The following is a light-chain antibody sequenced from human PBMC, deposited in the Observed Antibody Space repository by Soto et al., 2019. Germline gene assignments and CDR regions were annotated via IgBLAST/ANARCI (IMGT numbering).Light chain of an antibody. CDR2: EAS. V-gene: IGKV1-12*01. J-gene: IGKJ4*01. Sequence: DILMTQSPSSESASVGDRVTITCRASQGISSCLAWYQLKPGKAPKLLIYEASTLQSGVPSRFSGSGSGTEFTLTISSLQPEDFATYSCQQANTFPLTFGGRTTVEIK. CDR1: QGISSC. CDR3: QQANTFPLT.